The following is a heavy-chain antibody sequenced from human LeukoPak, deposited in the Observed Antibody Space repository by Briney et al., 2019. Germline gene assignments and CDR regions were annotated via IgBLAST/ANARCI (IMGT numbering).Heavy chain of an antibody. CDR3: ARDSRFLEWLFLDF. V-gene: IGHV1-2*02. CDR1: GYTFTGYF. J-gene: IGHJ4*02. D-gene: IGHD3-3*01. Sequence: ASVKVSCKASGYTFTGYFMHWVRQVPGQGLEWMGWINPNSGDTNYAQKFQGRVTMTRDTSISTAYMELSGLRSDDTAVYYCARDSRFLEWLFLDFWGQGTLLTVSS. CDR2: INPNSGDT.